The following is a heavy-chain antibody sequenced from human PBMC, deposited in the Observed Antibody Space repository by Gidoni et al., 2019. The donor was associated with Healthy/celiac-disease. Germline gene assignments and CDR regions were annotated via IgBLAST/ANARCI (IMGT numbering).Heavy chain of an antibody. CDR1: GFTFSSYA. D-gene: IGHD6-6*01. V-gene: IGHV3-64*02. J-gene: IGHJ6*02. Sequence: EVQLVESGEGLVQPGGSLRLSCAASGFTFSSYAMHWVRQAPGKGLEYVSAISSNGGRTYYADSVKGRFTISRDNSKNTLYLQMGSLRAEDMAVYYCARGRALAARQAYYGMDVWGQGTTVTVSS. CDR3: ARGRALAARQAYYGMDV. CDR2: ISSNGGRT.